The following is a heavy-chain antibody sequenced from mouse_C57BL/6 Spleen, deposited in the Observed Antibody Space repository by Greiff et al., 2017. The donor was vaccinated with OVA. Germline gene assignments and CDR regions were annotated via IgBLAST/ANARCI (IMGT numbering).Heavy chain of an antibody. D-gene: IGHD1-1*01. V-gene: IGHV1-42*01. Sequence: EVKLQQSGPELVKPGASVKISCKASGYSFTGYYMNWVKQSPEKSLEWIGEINPSTGGTTYTQKFKAKATLTVDKSSSTAYMQLKSLTSEDSAVYYCCITTVVPYYFDYWGQGTTLTVSS. CDR2: INPSTGGT. J-gene: IGHJ2*01. CDR1: GYSFTGYY. CDR3: CITTVVPYYFDY.